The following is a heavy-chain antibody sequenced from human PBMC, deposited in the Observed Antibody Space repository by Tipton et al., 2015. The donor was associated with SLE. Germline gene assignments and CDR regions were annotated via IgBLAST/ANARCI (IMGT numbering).Heavy chain of an antibody. CDR3: ARTSGQQLDLPNYSCGMDV. CDR1: GFTFSSYG. D-gene: IGHD6-13*01. CDR2: IRYDGSNK. J-gene: IGHJ6*02. Sequence: SLRLSCAASGFTFSSYGMHWVRQAPGKGLEWVAFIRYDGSNKYYADSVKGRFTISRDNSKNTLYLQMNSLRAEDTAVYYCARTSGQQLDLPNYSCGMDVWGQGTTVTVSS. V-gene: IGHV3-33*01.